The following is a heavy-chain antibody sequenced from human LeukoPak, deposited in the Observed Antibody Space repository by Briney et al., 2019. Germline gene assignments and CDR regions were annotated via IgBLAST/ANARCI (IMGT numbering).Heavy chain of an antibody. CDR1: GYTFTSYG. J-gene: IGHJ4*02. V-gene: IGHV1-18*01. CDR2: ISAYNGNI. D-gene: IGHD3-9*01. CDR3: ARYRFYDILTGYLH. Sequence: GASVKVSCKASGYTFTSYGISWVRQAPGQGLEWMGWISAYNGNINYAQKLQGRVTMTTDTSTSTAYMELRSLRSDDTAVYYCARYRFYDILTGYLHWGQGTLVTVSS.